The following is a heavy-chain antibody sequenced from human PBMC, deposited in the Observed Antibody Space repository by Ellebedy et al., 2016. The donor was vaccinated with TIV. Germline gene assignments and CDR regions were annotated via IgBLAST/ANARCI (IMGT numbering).Heavy chain of an antibody. J-gene: IGHJ4*02. Sequence: PGGSLRLSCVVSGFSLSTHGMHWVRQAPGKGLEWVAFKRFDGRNEYNGDSVKGRFIISRDLSKNTLYLQMNRLRSEDTGIYYCTRETNPPPGALAGTGFDCWGQGTLVIVSS. D-gene: IGHD6-19*01. CDR2: KRFDGRNE. CDR1: GFSLSTHG. V-gene: IGHV3-30*02. CDR3: TRETNPPPGALAGTGFDC.